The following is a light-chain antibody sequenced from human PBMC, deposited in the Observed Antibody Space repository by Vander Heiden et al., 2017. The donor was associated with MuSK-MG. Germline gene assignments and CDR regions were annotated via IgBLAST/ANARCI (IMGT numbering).Light chain of an antibody. J-gene: IGKJ3*01. CDR3: QQLNSYRF. V-gene: IGKV1-9*01. CDR1: QGISSY. CDR2: AAS. Sequence: DIQLTQSPSFLSASVGDRVTITCRASQGISSYLAWYQQKPGKAPKLLIYAASTLQSGVPSRFSGSGSGTEFTLTISSLQPEDFATYYFQQLNSYRFFGPGTKVDIK.